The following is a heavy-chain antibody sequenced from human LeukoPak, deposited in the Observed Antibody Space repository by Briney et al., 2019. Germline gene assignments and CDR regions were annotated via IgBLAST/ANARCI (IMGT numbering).Heavy chain of an antibody. D-gene: IGHD2-21*02. CDR3: ARSGVTALSWVDP. CDR1: GGSISSYY. V-gene: IGHV4-59*08. Sequence: SETLSLTCTVSGGSISSYYWGWIRQPPGKGLEWIGYISYSGSTNYNPSLKSRITISVDTSKNQFSLKLSSVTAADTAVYYCARSGVTALSWVDPWGQGTLVTVSS. J-gene: IGHJ5*02. CDR2: ISYSGST.